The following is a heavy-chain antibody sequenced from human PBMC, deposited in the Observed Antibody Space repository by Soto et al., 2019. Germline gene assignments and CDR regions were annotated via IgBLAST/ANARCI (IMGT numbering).Heavy chain of an antibody. D-gene: IGHD3-10*01. CDR1: GGSISSYY. Sequence: SETLSLTCTVSGGSISSYYWSWIRQPPGKGLEWIGYIYYSGSTNYNPSLKSRVTISVDTSKNQFSLKLSSVTAADTAVYYCARVYSQSGYFDYWGQGTLVTVSS. CDR2: IYYSGST. CDR3: ARVYSQSGYFDY. J-gene: IGHJ4*02. V-gene: IGHV4-59*01.